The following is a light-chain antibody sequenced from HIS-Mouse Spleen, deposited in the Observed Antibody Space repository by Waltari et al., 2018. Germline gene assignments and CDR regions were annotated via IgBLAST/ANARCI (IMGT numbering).Light chain of an antibody. Sequence: DIQMTQSPSTLSASVGDRVTIPCRASQGISSWLAWYQQKPGKAPKLLIYKASSLESGVPSRFSGSGSGTEFTLTISSLQPDDFATYYCQQYNSYLYTFGQGTKLEIK. CDR1: QGISSW. V-gene: IGKV1-5*03. CDR3: QQYNSYLYT. J-gene: IGKJ2*01. CDR2: KAS.